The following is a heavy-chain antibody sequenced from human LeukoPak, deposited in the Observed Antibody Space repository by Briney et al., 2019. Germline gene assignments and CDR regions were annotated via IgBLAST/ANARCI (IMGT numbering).Heavy chain of an antibody. V-gene: IGHV1-2*04. J-gene: IGHJ3*02. CDR1: GYTFTGYY. Sequence: ASVKVSCKASGYTFTGYYMHWVRQAPGQGLEWMGWINPNSGGTNYAQKFQGWVTMTRDTPISTAYMELSRLRSDDTAVYYCARDRVYCSGGSCYSNDAFDIWGQGTMVTVSS. D-gene: IGHD2-15*01. CDR3: ARDRVYCSGGSCYSNDAFDI. CDR2: INPNSGGT.